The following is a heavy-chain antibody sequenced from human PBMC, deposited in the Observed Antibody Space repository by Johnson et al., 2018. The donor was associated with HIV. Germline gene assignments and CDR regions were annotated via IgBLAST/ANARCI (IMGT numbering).Heavy chain of an antibody. Sequence: QLVESGGGVVQPGRSLRLSCAASGFTFSSYAMHWVRQAPGKGLEWVAVISYDGSNKNYADSVKGRFPISSANTKNTLSLQMNSLRSEDTAVYDCARASPNYYDSSGYFPLDAFDIWGQGTMVTVSS. CDR2: ISYDGSNK. J-gene: IGHJ3*02. V-gene: IGHV3-30*04. CDR1: GFTFSSYA. D-gene: IGHD3-22*01. CDR3: ARASPNYYDSSGYFPLDAFDI.